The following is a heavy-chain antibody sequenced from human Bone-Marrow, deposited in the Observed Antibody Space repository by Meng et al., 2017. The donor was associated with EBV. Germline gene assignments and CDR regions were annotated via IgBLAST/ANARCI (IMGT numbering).Heavy chain of an antibody. J-gene: IGHJ5*02. D-gene: IGHD1-26*01. CDR1: GASINSGGYY. CDR2: IFFRGET. CDR3: ARAGGSFTVDP. V-gene: IGHV4-30-4*08. Sequence: HRQESGPGLVKPPQTLSLTCAATGASINSGGYYWSWIRQAPGKGLEWIGYIFFRGETYYTSSFRSRTTISLDTSKNQFSLKLTSVTAADTAVYYCARAGGSFTVDPWGQGALVTVSS.